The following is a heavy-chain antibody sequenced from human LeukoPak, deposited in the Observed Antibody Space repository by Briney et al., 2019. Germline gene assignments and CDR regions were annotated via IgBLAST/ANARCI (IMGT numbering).Heavy chain of an antibody. V-gene: IGHV3-74*01. J-gene: IGHJ3*01. CDR3: AREFSPEDAFDL. CDR2: VNTYGTNT. Sequence: PGGSLRLSCTASGFTLTNNWMHWVRQVPGKGLEWVSRVNTYGTNTNYADSVRGRFIISRDNAKNTLYLQMDSLRAEDSAIYYCAREFSPEDAFDLWGQGTRVTVSS. CDR1: GFTLTNNW.